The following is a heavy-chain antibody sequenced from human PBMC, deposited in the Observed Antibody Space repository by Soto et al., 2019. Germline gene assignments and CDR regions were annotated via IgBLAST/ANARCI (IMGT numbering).Heavy chain of an antibody. CDR3: ARHVVPAANYFAY. D-gene: IGHD2-2*01. Sequence: SETLSLTCTVSGGSISSYYWSWIRQPPGKGLEWIGYIYYSGSTNYNPSLKSRVTISVDTSKNQFSLKLSSVTVADAAVYYCARHVVPAANYFAYWGQGTLVTVSS. J-gene: IGHJ4*02. CDR2: IYYSGST. V-gene: IGHV4-59*08. CDR1: GGSISSYY.